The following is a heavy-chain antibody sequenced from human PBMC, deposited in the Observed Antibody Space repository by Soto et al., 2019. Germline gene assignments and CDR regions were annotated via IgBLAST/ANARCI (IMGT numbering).Heavy chain of an antibody. J-gene: IGHJ6*02. CDR2: IYYSGST. Sequence: SETLSLTCTVSGGSISSSSYYWGWIRQPPGKGLEWIGSIYYSGSTYYNPSLKSRVTISVDTSKNQFSLKLSSVTAADTAVYYCASQRAEITIFGVVINSYGMDVWGQGTTVTVSS. D-gene: IGHD3-3*01. V-gene: IGHV4-39*01. CDR1: GGSISSSSYY. CDR3: ASQRAEITIFGVVINSYGMDV.